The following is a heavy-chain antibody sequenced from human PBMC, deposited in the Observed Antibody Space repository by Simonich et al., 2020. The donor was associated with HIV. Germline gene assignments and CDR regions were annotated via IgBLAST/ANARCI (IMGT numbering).Heavy chain of an antibody. D-gene: IGHD3-10*01. V-gene: IGHV4-34*01. CDR2: INHSGST. Sequence: QVQLQQWGAGLLKPSETLSPTCAVYGGSFSGYYWIWIRQAPGKGLGWIGEINHSGSTTYNPSLKSRVTISVDTSKKQFSLKLSSVTAADTAVYDCARESTLRSYYYGSGSGLGYWGQGTLVTVSS. CDR3: ARESTLRSYYYGSGSGLGY. CDR1: GGSFSGYY. J-gene: IGHJ4*02.